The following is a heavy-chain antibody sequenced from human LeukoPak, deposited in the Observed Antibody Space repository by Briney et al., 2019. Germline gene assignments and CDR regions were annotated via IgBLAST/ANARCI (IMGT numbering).Heavy chain of an antibody. CDR1: GDSFSSHY. D-gene: IGHD4-17*01. V-gene: IGHV4-59*11. CDR2: ISYIGTT. J-gene: IGHJ3*02. CDR3: ARDLVTVTKGFDI. Sequence: SETLSLTCAVSGDSFSSHYWTWIRQPPGRGLEWIGYISYIGTTNYNPSLKSRVTISIDTSKNQFSLKLSSVITADTAVYYCARDLVTVTKGFDIWGLGTMVSVSS.